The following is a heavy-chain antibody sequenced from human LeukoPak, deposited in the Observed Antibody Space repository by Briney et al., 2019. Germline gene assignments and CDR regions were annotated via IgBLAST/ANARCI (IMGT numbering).Heavy chain of an antibody. V-gene: IGHV4-34*01. D-gene: IGHD3-10*01. J-gene: IGHJ4*02. CDR3: ARWYGSGSYSLD. CDR1: GGSFSGYY. Sequence: PSETLSLTCAVYGGSFSGYYWSWIRQPPGKGLEWIGEINHSGSTNYNPSLKSRVTISVDTSKNQISLKLSSVTAADTAVYYCARWYGSGSYSLDWGQGTLVTVSS. CDR2: INHSGST.